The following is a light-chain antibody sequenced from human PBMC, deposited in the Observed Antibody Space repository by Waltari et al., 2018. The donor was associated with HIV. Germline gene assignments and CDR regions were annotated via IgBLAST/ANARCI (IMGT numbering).Light chain of an antibody. CDR2: DVS. CDR1: SSDVGDSHS. V-gene: IGLV2-11*01. CDR3: CSYAGTYTYV. Sequence: QSTLTQPRSVAGSPGQSPTISFTGPSSDVGDSHSVSWYQQHPGKAPKLMIYDVSKWPSGVPDRFSGSKSGNTASLTISGLQAEDEADYYCCSYAGTYTYVFGTGTKVTVL. J-gene: IGLJ1*01.